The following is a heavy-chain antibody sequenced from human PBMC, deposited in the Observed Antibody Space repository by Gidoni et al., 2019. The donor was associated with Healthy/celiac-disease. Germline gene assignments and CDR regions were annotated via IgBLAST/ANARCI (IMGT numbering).Heavy chain of an antibody. CDR2: IKQDGSEK. CDR3: ARVVVIPGVENYYYGMDV. J-gene: IGHJ6*02. CDR1: GFTFSSYW. D-gene: IGHD2-15*01. V-gene: IGHV3-7*02. Sequence: EVQLVESGGGLVQPGGSLRLSCAASGFTFSSYWMSWVRQAPGKGLEWVANIKQDGSEKYYVDSVKGRFTISRDNAKNSLYLQMNSLRAEDTAVYYCARVVVIPGVENYYYGMDVWGQGTTVTVSS.